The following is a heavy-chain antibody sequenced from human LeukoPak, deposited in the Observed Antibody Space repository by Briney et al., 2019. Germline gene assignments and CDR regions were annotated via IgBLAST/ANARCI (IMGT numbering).Heavy chain of an antibody. Sequence: GGSLRLSCAASGFTFSSYAMHWVRQPPGKGLEWVSAIGSGGSTYYADSVKGRFTISRDNSKNTLYLQMNTLRAEDTALYYCAKDSANWGRHFDYWGQGTLVTVSS. D-gene: IGHD7-27*01. CDR3: AKDSANWGRHFDY. CDR2: IGSGGST. V-gene: IGHV3-23*01. CDR1: GFTFSSYA. J-gene: IGHJ4*02.